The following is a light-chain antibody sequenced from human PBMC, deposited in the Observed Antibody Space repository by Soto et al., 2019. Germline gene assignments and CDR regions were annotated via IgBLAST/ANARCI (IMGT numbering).Light chain of an antibody. CDR1: QSVSSRY. V-gene: IGKV3D-20*02. CDR2: GAS. Sequence: EIVLTQSPGTLSLSPGESATLSCRASQSVSSRYLAWYQQKPGQAPRLLFYGASTRATGIPDRFSGSGSGTDFTLTIISLEPEDFAVYYCQQRSNWPPWTCGQGTKVDIK. J-gene: IGKJ1*01. CDR3: QQRSNWPPWT.